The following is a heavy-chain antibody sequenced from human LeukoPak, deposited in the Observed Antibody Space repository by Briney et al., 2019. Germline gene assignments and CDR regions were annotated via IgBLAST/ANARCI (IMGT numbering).Heavy chain of an antibody. V-gene: IGHV4-30-4*08. D-gene: IGHD4-17*01. Sequence: PSQTLSLTCTVSGGSISSGGYYWSWIRQPPGKGLEWIGYIYYSGSTYYNPSLKSRVTISVDTSKNQFSLKLSSVTAADTAVYYCARRDYYGDYALDYWGQGTLVTVSS. J-gene: IGHJ4*02. CDR3: ARRDYYGDYALDY. CDR2: IYYSGST. CDR1: GGSISSGGYY.